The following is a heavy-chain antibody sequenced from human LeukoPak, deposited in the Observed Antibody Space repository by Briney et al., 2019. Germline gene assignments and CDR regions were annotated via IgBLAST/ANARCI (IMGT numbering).Heavy chain of an antibody. D-gene: IGHD2-15*01. V-gene: IGHV3-23*01. CDR3: AKSRLVVTAFDY. Sequence: GGSLRLSCAASGFTFSTYAMTWVRQAPGKGLEWVSLISGTGSSTYYADSVKGRFTISRDNSKNTLYLQMNSPRAEDTALYYCAKSRLVVTAFDYWGQGTLVTVSS. CDR2: ISGTGSST. J-gene: IGHJ4*02. CDR1: GFTFSTYA.